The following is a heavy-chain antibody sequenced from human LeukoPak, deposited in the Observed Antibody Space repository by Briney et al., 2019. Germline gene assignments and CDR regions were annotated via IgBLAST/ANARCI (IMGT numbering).Heavy chain of an antibody. D-gene: IGHD1-26*01. CDR3: AKDRGDYYYYAMDV. Sequence: GGSLRLSCAASGFPFSGYGMSWVRQAPGKGLEWVSGISGSGGNTYYADSVKGRFTISRDNSKNTLHLQMNSLRAEDTAVYYCAKDRGDYYYYAMDVWGHGTTVTVSS. J-gene: IGHJ6*02. CDR1: GFPFSGYG. V-gene: IGHV3-23*01. CDR2: ISGSGGNT.